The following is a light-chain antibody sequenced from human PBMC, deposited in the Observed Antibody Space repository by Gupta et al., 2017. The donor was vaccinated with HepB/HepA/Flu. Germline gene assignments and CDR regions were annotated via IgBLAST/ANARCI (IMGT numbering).Light chain of an antibody. J-gene: IGKJ5*01. CDR2: AAS. V-gene: IGKV1-39*01. CDR3: QQSYSTPIT. CDR1: QSISSY. Sequence: DIQMTKSASSRYASVGNIVTITCRAGQSISSYLHWYQHKPGKAPKHLIYAASSLQSGVPSRFSGSGAGTDLTLTIISLQPEEIATHYCQQSYSTPITFGQGTRLEIK.